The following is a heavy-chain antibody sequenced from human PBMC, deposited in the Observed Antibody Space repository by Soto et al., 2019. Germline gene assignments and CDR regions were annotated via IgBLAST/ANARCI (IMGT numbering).Heavy chain of an antibody. V-gene: IGHV1-18*01. CDR1: GYNFVNYG. CDR3: AREEVPAATWLDP. Sequence: ASVKVSCKTSGYNFVNYGVTWVRQAPGKGLEWMGWISDYNGNTKYAQKFQGRVIMTTDTSTSTAYMELRSLGSDDTAVYYCAREEVPAATWLDPWGQGTLVTVSS. D-gene: IGHD2-15*01. CDR2: ISDYNGNT. J-gene: IGHJ5*02.